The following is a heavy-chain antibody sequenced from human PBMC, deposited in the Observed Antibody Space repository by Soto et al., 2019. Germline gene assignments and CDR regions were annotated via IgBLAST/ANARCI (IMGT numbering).Heavy chain of an antibody. V-gene: IGHV3-33*01. CDR3: ARDQVESPGSAFDI. D-gene: IGHD1-26*01. CDR2: IWYDGSNK. CDR1: GFTFSSYG. Sequence: GGSLRLSCAASGFTFSSYGMHWVRQAPGKGLEWVAVIWYDGSNKYYADSVKGRFTISRDNSKNTLYLQMNSLRAEDTAVYYCARDQVESPGSAFDIWGQGTMVTVSS. J-gene: IGHJ3*02.